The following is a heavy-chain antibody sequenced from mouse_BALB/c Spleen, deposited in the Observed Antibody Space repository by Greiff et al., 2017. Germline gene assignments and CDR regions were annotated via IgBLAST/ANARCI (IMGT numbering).Heavy chain of an antibody. Sequence: VQGVESGPGLVAPSQSLSITCTVSGFSLTSYGVHWVRQPPGKGLEWLGVIWAGGSTNYNSALMSRLSISKDNSKSQVFLKMNSLQTDDTAMYYCAREGYEGYYYAMDYWGQGTSVTVSS. J-gene: IGHJ4*01. D-gene: IGHD2-14*01. CDR2: IWAGGST. CDR1: GFSLTSYG. V-gene: IGHV2-9*02. CDR3: AREGYEGYYYAMDY.